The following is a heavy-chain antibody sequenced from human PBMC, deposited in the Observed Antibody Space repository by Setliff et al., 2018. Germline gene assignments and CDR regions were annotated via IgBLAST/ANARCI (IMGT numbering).Heavy chain of an antibody. CDR3: ARHVGIRGRGYNYYYYYMDV. V-gene: IGHV4-59*04. CDR1: GGSISSYY. CDR2: TYYNGDT. D-gene: IGHD3-10*01. Sequence: SETLSLTCTVSGGSISSYYWSWIRQPPGKGLEWIGSTYYNGDTYYNPSLKSRVTMSVDTSRNQFSLKLSSVAAADTALYYCARHVGIRGRGYNYYYYYMDVWGKGTTVTVSS. J-gene: IGHJ6*03.